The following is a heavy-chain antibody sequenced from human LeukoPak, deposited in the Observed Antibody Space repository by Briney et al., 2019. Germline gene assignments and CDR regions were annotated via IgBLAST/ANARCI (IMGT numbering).Heavy chain of an antibody. CDR3: AKASRYCSGCSCYSN. J-gene: IGHJ4*02. D-gene: IGHD2-15*01. V-gene: IGHV3-23*01. CDR2: ISGSGGST. CDR1: GFTFSSYA. Sequence: GGSLRLSCAASGFTFSSYAMSWVRQAPGKGLEWVSAISGSGGSTYYADSVKGRFTISRDNSKNTLYLQMNSLRAEDTAVYYCAKASRYCSGCSCYSNWGQGTLVTVSS.